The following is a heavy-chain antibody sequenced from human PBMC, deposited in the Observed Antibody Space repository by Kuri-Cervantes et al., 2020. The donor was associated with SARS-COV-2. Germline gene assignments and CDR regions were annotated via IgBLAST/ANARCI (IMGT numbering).Heavy chain of an antibody. CDR3: ASNMRDSSAPDAFGI. D-gene: IGHD3-22*01. Sequence: GGSLRLSCAASGFTFSSYGMHWVRQAPGKGLEWVAFIRYDGSNKYYADSVKGRFTISRDNSKNTLYPQMNSLRAEDTAVYYCASNMRDSSAPDAFGIWGQGTMVTVSS. CDR2: IRYDGSNK. CDR1: GFTFSSYG. J-gene: IGHJ3*02. V-gene: IGHV3-30*02.